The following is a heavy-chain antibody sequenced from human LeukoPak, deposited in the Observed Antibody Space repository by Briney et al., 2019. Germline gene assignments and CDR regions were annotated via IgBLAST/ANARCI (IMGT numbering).Heavy chain of an antibody. CDR1: GGSFSGYY. CDR3: ARGPYSSGWLDWFDP. CDR2: INHSGST. V-gene: IGHV4-34*01. J-gene: IGHJ5*02. D-gene: IGHD6-19*01. Sequence: KPSETLSLTCAVYGGSFSGYYWSWIRQPPGKGLEWIGEINHSGSTNYNPSLKSRVTISVDTSKNQFSLKLSSVTAADTAVYYCARGPYSSGWLDWFDPWGQGTLVTVSS.